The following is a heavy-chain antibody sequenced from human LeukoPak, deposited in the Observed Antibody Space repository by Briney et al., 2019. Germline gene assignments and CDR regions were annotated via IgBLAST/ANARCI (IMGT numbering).Heavy chain of an antibody. CDR1: GFTFSSYW. D-gene: IGHD3-22*01. CDR2: IKQDGSEK. J-gene: IGHJ4*02. Sequence: GGSLRLSCAASGFTFSSYWMTWVRQAPGEGLEWVANIKQDGSEKYYVDSVKGRFIISRDNAKNSLYLQMNSLRAGDTAVYYCATPLDYYDSSGYHQGGDWGQGTLVTVSS. V-gene: IGHV3-7*03. CDR3: ATPLDYYDSSGYHQGGD.